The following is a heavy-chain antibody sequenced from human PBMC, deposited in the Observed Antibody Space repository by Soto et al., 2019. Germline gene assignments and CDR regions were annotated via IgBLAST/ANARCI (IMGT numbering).Heavy chain of an antibody. CDR2: INTYSGQT. J-gene: IGHJ4*02. CDR1: GYTFTDYG. CDR3: ARDQYAGGGDF. V-gene: IGHV1-18*01. Sequence: QVQLVQSGVEVKKPGASVKVSCKASGYTFTDYGVSWVRQAPGQGLEWMGWINTYSGQTNYAQKVQGRVFMTTDTSTATAYMELRSLNSDDTAVYYCARDQYAGGGDFWGLGTLVTVSS. D-gene: IGHD1-26*01.